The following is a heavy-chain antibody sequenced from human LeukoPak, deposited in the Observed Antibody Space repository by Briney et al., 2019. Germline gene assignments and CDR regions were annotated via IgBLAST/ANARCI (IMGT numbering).Heavy chain of an antibody. CDR3: VRDRGTYRPIDY. V-gene: IGHV3-74*01. CDR1: GFTFSSYW. CDR2: INTDGSTI. D-gene: IGHD1-26*01. Sequence: GGSLRLSCAPSGFTFSSYWMHWVRQAPGKGLVWVSRINTDGSTITYADSVKGRFTISRDNAKNTLYLQMNSLRAEDTAIYYCVRDRGTYRPIDYWGQGTLVTVSS. J-gene: IGHJ4*02.